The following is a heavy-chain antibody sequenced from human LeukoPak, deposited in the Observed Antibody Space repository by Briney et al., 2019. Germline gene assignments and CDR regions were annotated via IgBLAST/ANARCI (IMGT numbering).Heavy chain of an antibody. Sequence: PGGSLRLSCAASGFTFSSYAMSWVRQAPGKGLEWVSAISGSGGSTYYADSVKGRFTISRDNSKNTLYLQMNSLRAEDTAVYYCAKSSRRTNLINFYYYGMDVWGQGTTVTVSS. J-gene: IGHJ6*02. D-gene: IGHD1-14*01. CDR3: AKSSRRTNLINFYYYGMDV. V-gene: IGHV3-23*01. CDR2: ISGSGGST. CDR1: GFTFSSYA.